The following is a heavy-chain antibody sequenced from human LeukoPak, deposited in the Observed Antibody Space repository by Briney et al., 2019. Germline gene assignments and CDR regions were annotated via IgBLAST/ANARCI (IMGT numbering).Heavy chain of an antibody. Sequence: SETLSLTCTVSGGSISSSSYYWGWIRQPPGKGLEWIGSIYYSGSTYYNPSLKSRVTISVDTSKNQFSLKLGSVTAADTAVYYCARGRYYYDSSGSWRADAFDIWGQGTMVTVSS. V-gene: IGHV4-39*01. CDR3: ARGRYYYDSSGSWRADAFDI. D-gene: IGHD3-22*01. J-gene: IGHJ3*02. CDR2: IYYSGST. CDR1: GGSISSSSYY.